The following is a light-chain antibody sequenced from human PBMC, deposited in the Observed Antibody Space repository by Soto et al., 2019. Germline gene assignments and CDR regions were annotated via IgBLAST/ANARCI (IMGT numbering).Light chain of an antibody. CDR1: SSDFGGYKY. CDR2: EVS. Sequence: QSALTQPASVSGSPGQSITISCTGSSSDFGGYKYVSWYQQHPGKAPKLMIFEVSNRPSGVSNRFSGSKSGNKASLTISGLQAEDEADYYCSSYASTTTLIFGGGTKVTVL. CDR3: SSYASTTTLI. V-gene: IGLV2-14*01. J-gene: IGLJ2*01.